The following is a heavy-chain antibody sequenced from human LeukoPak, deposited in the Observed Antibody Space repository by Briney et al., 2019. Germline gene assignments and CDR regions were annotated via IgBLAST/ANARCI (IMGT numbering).Heavy chain of an antibody. Sequence: RGASVKVSCKASGGTFSSYAISWVRQAPGQGLEWMGRIIPILGIANYAQKFQGRVTITADKSTSTAYMKLSSLRSEDTAVYYCARVLSGYYGDWGQGTLVTVSS. CDR3: ARVLSGYYGD. CDR2: IIPILGIA. J-gene: IGHJ4*02. D-gene: IGHD3-22*01. V-gene: IGHV1-69*04. CDR1: GGTFSSYA.